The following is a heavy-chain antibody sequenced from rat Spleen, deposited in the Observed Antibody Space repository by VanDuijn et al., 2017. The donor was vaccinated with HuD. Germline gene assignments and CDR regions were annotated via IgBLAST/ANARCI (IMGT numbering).Heavy chain of an antibody. CDR3: ARSYGGYTSNWFPY. CDR1: GFSLTSYS. D-gene: IGHD1-11*01. J-gene: IGHJ3*01. CDR2: IWGDGST. V-gene: IGHV2-15*01. Sequence: QVQLRESGPGLVQPSETLSLTCTVSGFSLTSYSVSWVRQPPGKGLEWMGGIWGDGSTNYNSALKSRLSISRDTSKSQVFLQMNSLQTDDTVIYFCARSYGGYTSNWFPYWGQGTLVTVSS.